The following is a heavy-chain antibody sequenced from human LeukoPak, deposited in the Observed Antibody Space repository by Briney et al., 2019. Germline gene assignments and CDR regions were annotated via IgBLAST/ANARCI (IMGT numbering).Heavy chain of an antibody. CDR3: AKGSTISRPYYFDY. J-gene: IGHJ4*02. D-gene: IGHD2/OR15-2a*01. CDR1: GFTFSNYA. Sequence: GGSLRLSCAVSGFTFSNYAMSWVRQAPGEGLEWVSAITGSGGDTYHAESVKGRFTVSRDNSKNTLYLQMDSLRAEDTAVYYCAKGSTISRPYYFDYWGQGTLVTVSS. V-gene: IGHV3-23*01. CDR2: ITGSGGDT.